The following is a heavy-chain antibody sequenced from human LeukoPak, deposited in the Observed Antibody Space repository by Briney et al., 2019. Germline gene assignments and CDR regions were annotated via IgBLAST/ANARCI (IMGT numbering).Heavy chain of an antibody. Sequence: SVKVSCKASGGTFSSYAISWVRQAPGQGLEWMGRIIPILGIANYAQKFQGRVTITADKSTSTAYMELSSLRSDDTAVYYCARVWFGEFYYYYGMDVWGQGTTVTVSS. V-gene: IGHV1-69*04. D-gene: IGHD3-10*01. CDR2: IIPILGIA. CDR1: GGTFSSYA. J-gene: IGHJ6*02. CDR3: ARVWFGEFYYYYGMDV.